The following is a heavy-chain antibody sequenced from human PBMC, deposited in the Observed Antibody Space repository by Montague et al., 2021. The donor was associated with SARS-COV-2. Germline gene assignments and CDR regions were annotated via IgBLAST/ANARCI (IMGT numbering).Heavy chain of an antibody. CDR1: GFTFSSYS. V-gene: IGHV3-7*01. D-gene: IGHD6-13*01. CDR2: IKQDGSTK. J-gene: IGHJ4*02. CDR3: ARDPVEQLQLVLSLDY. Sequence: SLRLSCAASGFTFSSYSMHWVRQAPGKGLEWVANIKQDGSTKYYVDSAKGRFTVSRDNAKKSLFLQMNSLRAEDTAVYFCARDPVEQLQLVLSLDYWGQGTLVIVSS.